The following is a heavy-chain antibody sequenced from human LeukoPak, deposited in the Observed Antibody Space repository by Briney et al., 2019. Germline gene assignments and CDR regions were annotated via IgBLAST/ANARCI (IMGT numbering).Heavy chain of an antibody. D-gene: IGHD3-3*01. CDR2: IYTTGFT. J-gene: IGHJ4*02. CDR1: GGSISSGSYY. Sequence: SETLSLTCTVSGGSISSGSYYWSWIRQPAGKGLEWIGRIYTTGFTNYHPSLKSRVTVSIDTSKNQFYLKLTSVTAADTAVYYCAREDYNFLWGQGTLVTVSS. CDR3: AREDYNFL. V-gene: IGHV4-61*02.